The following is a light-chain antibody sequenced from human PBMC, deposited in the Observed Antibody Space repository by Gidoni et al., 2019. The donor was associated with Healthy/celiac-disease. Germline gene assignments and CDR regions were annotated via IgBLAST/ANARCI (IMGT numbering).Light chain of an antibody. V-gene: IGKV1-33*01. Sequence: DIPMTQSPSSLSASVGDRVTITCQASQNISNNLSWYQQKPGKAPKLLIYDASNLETGVPSRFIGSGSGTDFTFTISSLQPEDISTYYCQQYDNLLPYTFGGXTKVEIK. CDR2: DAS. CDR1: QNISNN. CDR3: QQYDNLLPYT. J-gene: IGKJ4*01.